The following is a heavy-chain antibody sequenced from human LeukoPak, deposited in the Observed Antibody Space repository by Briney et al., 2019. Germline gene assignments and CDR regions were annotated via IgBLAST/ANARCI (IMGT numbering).Heavy chain of an antibody. J-gene: IGHJ4*02. Sequence: GGSLRLSCAASGFNFGTYWMSWVRQAPGKGLEWVADIKGDESKEYYLDSVKGRFTISRDNAQNSLYLQMNSLRAEDTAVYYCATDGRDLGYWGQGTLVTVSS. V-gene: IGHV3-7*01. CDR3: ATDGRDLGY. CDR1: GFNFGTYW. D-gene: IGHD3/OR15-3a*01. CDR2: IKGDESKE.